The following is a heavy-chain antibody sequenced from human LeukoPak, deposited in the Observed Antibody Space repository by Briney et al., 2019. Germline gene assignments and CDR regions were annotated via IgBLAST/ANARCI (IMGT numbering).Heavy chain of an antibody. V-gene: IGHV4-30-4*08. Sequence: SETLSLTCTVSGGSISVGTYYWSWIRQPPGKGLEWIGYIYYSGSTYYHPSLKSRVSISVDTSKNQFSLKLSSVTAADTAVYYCARDRDGYNLDAFDIWGQETMVTVSS. CDR1: GGSISVGTYY. J-gene: IGHJ3*02. CDR3: ARDRDGYNLDAFDI. D-gene: IGHD5-24*01. CDR2: IYYSGST.